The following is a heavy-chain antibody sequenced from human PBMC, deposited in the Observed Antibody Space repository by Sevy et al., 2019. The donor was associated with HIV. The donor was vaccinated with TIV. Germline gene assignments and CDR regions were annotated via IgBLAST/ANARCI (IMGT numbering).Heavy chain of an antibody. J-gene: IGHJ4*02. CDR1: GFTFSSYG. CDR3: AKDNFSRRRDGYNYLFDY. V-gene: IGHV3-33*06. CDR2: IWYDGSKK. D-gene: IGHD5-12*01. Sequence: GGSLRLSCAASGFTFSSYGMHWVRQAPGKGLEWVAVIWYDGSKKYYADSVKGRFTISRDNSKKTLYLQMNRLRAEDTAVYYCAKDNFSRRRDGYNYLFDYWGQGTLVTVSS.